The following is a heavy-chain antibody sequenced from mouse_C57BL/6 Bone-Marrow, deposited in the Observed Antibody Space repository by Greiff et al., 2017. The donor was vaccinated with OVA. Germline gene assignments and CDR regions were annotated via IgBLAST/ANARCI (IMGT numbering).Heavy chain of an antibody. V-gene: IGHV5-4*01. CDR2: ISDGGSYT. D-gene: IGHD4-1*01. CDR1: GFTFSSYA. Sequence: VQLQQSGGGLVKPGGSLKLSCAASGFTFSSYAMSWVRQTPEKRLEWVATISDGGSYTYYSDNVKGRFTISSDNAKNNLYLQMSHLQSEDTAMYYCARGPLTGTYNAMDYWGQGTSVTVSS. CDR3: ARGPLTGTYNAMDY. J-gene: IGHJ4*01.